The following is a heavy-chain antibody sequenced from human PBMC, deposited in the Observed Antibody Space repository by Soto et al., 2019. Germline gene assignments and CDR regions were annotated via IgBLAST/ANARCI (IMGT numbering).Heavy chain of an antibody. J-gene: IGHJ4*02. CDR1: GGSITRNNXX. Sequence: QLQLQESGPGLVKASETLSLTCTVSGGSITRNNXXXGXXXXSPGKGLEWIGSIQYGGTTNYNPSLKSRVIMSAETSKNQFSLMMNSVTAADTAVYYCARLGSSGWYQGSYFDYWGQGTLVTVSS. CDR3: ARLGSSGWYQGSYFDY. CDR2: IQYGGTT. D-gene: IGHD6-19*01. V-gene: IGHV4-39*01.